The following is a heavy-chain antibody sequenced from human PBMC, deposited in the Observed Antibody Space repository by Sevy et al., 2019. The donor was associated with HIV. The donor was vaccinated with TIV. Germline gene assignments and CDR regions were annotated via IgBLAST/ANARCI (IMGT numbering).Heavy chain of an antibody. V-gene: IGHV1-24*01. D-gene: IGHD3-3*01. CDR2: FDPEDGET. Sequence: ASVKVSCKVSGYTLSELPMHWVRQAPGNGLEWLGGFDPEDGETIYAQKFQGRVTMTEDTSTDTAYMELSRLRSEDTAVYYCATLDFWSDHPFYGTDVWGQGTTVTVSS. CDR1: GYTLSELP. CDR3: ATLDFWSDHPFYGTDV. J-gene: IGHJ6*02.